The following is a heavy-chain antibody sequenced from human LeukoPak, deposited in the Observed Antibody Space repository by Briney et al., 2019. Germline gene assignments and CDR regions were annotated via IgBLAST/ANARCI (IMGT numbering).Heavy chain of an antibody. CDR3: ARRRQRGYSSSWYVDAFDI. Sequence: GESLKSSCKGSGYIFTSYWIGWVRQMPGKGLEWMGIIYPGDSDTRYSPSFQGQVTFSAEKSISTAYLQWSSLKASDTAMYYCARRRQRGYSSSWYVDAFDIWGQGTMVTVSS. CDR2: IYPGDSDT. V-gene: IGHV5-51*01. J-gene: IGHJ3*02. D-gene: IGHD6-13*01. CDR1: GYIFTSYW.